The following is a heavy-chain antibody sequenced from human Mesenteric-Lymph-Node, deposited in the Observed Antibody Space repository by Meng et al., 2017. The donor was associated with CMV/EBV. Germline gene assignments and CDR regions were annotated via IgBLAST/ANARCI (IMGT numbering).Heavy chain of an antibody. V-gene: IGHV3-48*03. CDR1: GFTFSSYE. CDR2: ISSSGSTI. Sequence: GESLKISCAASGFTFSSYEMNWVRQAPGKGLEWVSYISSSGSTIYYADSVKGRFTISRDNAKNSLYLQMNSLRAEDTAVYYCARDFEDGDYPDYYYYYGMDVWGQGTTVTVSS. CDR3: ARDFEDGDYPDYYYYYGMDV. J-gene: IGHJ6*02. D-gene: IGHD4-17*01.